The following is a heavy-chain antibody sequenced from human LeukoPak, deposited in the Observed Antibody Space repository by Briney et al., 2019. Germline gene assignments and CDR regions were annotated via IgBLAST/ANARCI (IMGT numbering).Heavy chain of an antibody. Sequence: PSETLSLTCTVSGGSISSYYWSWMRQPPGKGLEWIGYIYYSGSTNYNPSLKSRVTISVDTSKNQFSLKLSSVTAADTAVYYCARHVGYSYGASAFDIWGQGTMVTVSS. V-gene: IGHV4-59*08. D-gene: IGHD5-18*01. CDR2: IYYSGST. CDR3: ARHVGYSYGASAFDI. CDR1: GGSISSYY. J-gene: IGHJ3*02.